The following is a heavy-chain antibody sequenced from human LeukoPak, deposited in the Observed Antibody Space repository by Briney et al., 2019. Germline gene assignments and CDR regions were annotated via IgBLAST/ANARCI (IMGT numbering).Heavy chain of an antibody. Sequence: PGRSLRLSCAASGFTFDDYAMHWVRQAPGKGLEWVSGISWNSGSIGYADSVKGRFTISRDNAKNSLYLQMNSLRAEDTALYYCAKVFWSGYYVDYWGQGTLVTVSS. J-gene: IGHJ4*02. CDR3: AKVFWSGYYVDY. D-gene: IGHD3-3*01. V-gene: IGHV3-9*01. CDR1: GFTFDDYA. CDR2: ISWNSGSI.